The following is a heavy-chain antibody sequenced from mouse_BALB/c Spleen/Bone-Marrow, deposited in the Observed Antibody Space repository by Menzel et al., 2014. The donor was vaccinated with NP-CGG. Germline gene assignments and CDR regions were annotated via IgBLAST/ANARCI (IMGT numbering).Heavy chain of an antibody. CDR3: ARKGAMITHYYAMDY. J-gene: IGHJ4*01. D-gene: IGHD2-4*01. CDR2: ISNGSSTI. Sequence: EVQLVESGGGLVQPGGSRKLSCAASGFTFSSFGMHWVRQAQEKGLEWVAYISNGSSTIYYADTVKGRFTISRDNPKNTLFLQMTSLRSEDTAMYYCARKGAMITHYYAMDYWGQGTSVTVSS. V-gene: IGHV5-17*02. CDR1: GFTFSSFG.